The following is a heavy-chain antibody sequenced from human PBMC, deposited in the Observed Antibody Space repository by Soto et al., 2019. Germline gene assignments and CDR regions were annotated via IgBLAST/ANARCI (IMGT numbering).Heavy chain of an antibody. Sequence: SETLSLTCTVSGDSIRSANWWSWVRQPPGKGLEWIGEIFHSGSTNYNPSLKTRVTISVDKSNNHFSLKLSSVTAADTAVYYCARVYSGSYSDYWGQGTLVTVSS. V-gene: IGHV4-4*02. CDR3: ARVYSGSYSDY. J-gene: IGHJ4*02. CDR1: GDSIRSANW. CDR2: IFHSGST. D-gene: IGHD1-26*01.